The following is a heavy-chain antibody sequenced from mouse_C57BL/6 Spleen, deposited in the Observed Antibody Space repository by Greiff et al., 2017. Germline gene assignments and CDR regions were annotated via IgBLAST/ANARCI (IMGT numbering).Heavy chain of an antibody. CDR2: IYPGDGDT. V-gene: IGHV1-80*01. J-gene: IGHJ3*01. Sequence: VKLMESGAELVKPGASVKISCKASGYAFSSYWMNWVKQRPGKGLEWIGQIYPGDGDTNYNGKFKGKATLTADKSSSTAYMQLSSLTSEDSAVYFCAREAYGNPAWFAYWGQGTLVTVSA. CDR3: AREAYGNPAWFAY. D-gene: IGHD2-1*01. CDR1: GYAFSSYW.